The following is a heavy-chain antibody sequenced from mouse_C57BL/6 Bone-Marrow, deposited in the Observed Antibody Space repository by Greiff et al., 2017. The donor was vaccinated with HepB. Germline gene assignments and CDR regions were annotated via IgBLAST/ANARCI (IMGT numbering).Heavy chain of an antibody. V-gene: IGHV1-80*01. CDR2: IYPGDGDT. CDR1: GYAFCSYW. D-gene: IGHD6-1*01. Sequence: QVPLQQSGAELVKPGASVKISCKASGYAFCSYWMNWVKQRPGKGLEWIGQIYPGDGDTNYNGKFKGKTTLTADKSSSTAYMQLSSLTSEDSAVYRWAREGSAAYVRFEYWGQGTLVTVTA. J-gene: IGHJ3*01. CDR3: AREGSAAYVRFEY.